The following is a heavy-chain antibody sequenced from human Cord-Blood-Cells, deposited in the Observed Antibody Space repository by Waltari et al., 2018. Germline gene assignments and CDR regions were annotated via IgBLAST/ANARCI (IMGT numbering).Heavy chain of an antibody. CDR3: ARDLGDY. Sequence: EVQLVESGGGWVQPGGSLRRSCAASGFTVSSNYMSWVRQAPGKGLELFSVIYSGGSTYYADSMKGRFTISRHNSKNTLYLQMNSLRAEDTAVYYCARDLGDYWGQGTLVTVSS. CDR1: GFTVSSNY. CDR2: IYSGGST. J-gene: IGHJ4*02. D-gene: IGHD7-27*01. V-gene: IGHV3-53*04.